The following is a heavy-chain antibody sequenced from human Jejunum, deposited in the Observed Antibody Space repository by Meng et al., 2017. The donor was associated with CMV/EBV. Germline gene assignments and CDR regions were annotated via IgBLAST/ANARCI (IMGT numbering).Heavy chain of an antibody. CDR3: ARQDSSGYYFKWFDP. V-gene: IGHV4-30-4*01. J-gene: IGHJ5*02. CDR1: DYISSGDYC. CDR2: ISHSGRT. Sequence: DYISSGDYCWKWIRQSPGKGLEWIGYISHSGRTYYNPSLQSRVTMSVDTSKNHFSLRLSSVTAADTAVYFCARQDSSGYYFKWFDPWGQGTLVTVSS. D-gene: IGHD3-22*01.